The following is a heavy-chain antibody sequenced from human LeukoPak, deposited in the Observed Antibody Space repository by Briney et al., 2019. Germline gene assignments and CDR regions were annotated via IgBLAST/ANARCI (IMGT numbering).Heavy chain of an antibody. J-gene: IGHJ5*02. CDR1: GFTFSDYY. CDR2: ISSSSSYT. V-gene: IGHV3-11*06. Sequence: GGSLRLSCAASGFTFSDYYMSWIRQAPGKGLEWVSYISSSSSYTNYADSVKGRFTISRDNAKNSLYLQMNSLRAEDTAVYYCVRVRGSSSARWFDPWGQGTLVTVSS. D-gene: IGHD6-13*01. CDR3: VRVRGSSSARWFDP.